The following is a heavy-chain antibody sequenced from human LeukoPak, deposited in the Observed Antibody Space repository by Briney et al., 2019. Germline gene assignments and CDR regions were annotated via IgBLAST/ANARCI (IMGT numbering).Heavy chain of an antibody. D-gene: IGHD5-12*01. V-gene: IGHV5-51*01. CDR1: GYIFTSTW. CDR3: ARHGLAYSGYAPQVD. J-gene: IGHJ4*02. CDR2: IHPGESAT. Sequence: GASLRISGKGSGYIFTSTWSGWVRQMPEKGLEGVGIIHPGESATSNSPSFEAQAPSSANRAITTAYLQWRSLRASDTAMYYCARHGLAYSGYAPQVDWGQGTLVIVSS.